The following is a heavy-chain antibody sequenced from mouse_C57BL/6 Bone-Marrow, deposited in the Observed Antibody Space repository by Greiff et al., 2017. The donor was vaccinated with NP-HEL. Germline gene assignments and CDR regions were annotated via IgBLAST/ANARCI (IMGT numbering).Heavy chain of an antibody. Sequence: QVQLQQPGAELVKPGASVKMSCKASGYTFTSYWITWVKQRPGQGLEWIGDIYPGSGSTNYNEKFKSKATLTVDTSSSTAYMQLSSLTSEDSAIYYCARRNRYYAMGYWGQGTSVTVAS. CDR3: ARRNRYYAMGY. CDR1: GYTFTSYW. J-gene: IGHJ4*01. CDR2: IYPGSGST. V-gene: IGHV1-55*01.